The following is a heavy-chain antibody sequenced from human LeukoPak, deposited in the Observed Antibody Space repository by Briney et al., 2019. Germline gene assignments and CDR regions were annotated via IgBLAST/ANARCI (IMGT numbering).Heavy chain of an antibody. CDR2: VSADGGKT. J-gene: IGHJ4*02. D-gene: IGHD3-22*01. Sequence: PGGSLRLSCAASGFTFRTYAMTWVRQAPGKGLEWVSTVSADGGKTHYADSVEGRFTISRDNSKDTLYLQMSSLRAEDRAVYYCAKDRRPSITMIVVVTFDYWGQGTLVTVSS. V-gene: IGHV3-23*01. CDR1: GFTFRTYA. CDR3: AKDRRPSITMIVVVTFDY.